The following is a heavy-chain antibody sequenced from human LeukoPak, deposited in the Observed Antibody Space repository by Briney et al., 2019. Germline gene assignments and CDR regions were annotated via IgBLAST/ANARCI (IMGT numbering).Heavy chain of an antibody. V-gene: IGHV4-39*01. CDR2: IYYSGTT. CDR3: ARHEWGITNAFDI. Sequence: SETLSLTCTVSGGSFSSSDYYWGWIRQPPGKGLEWIGSIYYSGTTYYNPSLKSRVTISVDTSKKQFSLKLRSVTAADTAVYYCARHEWGITNAFDIWGQGTMVTVSS. CDR1: GGSFSSSDYY. D-gene: IGHD1-14*01. J-gene: IGHJ3*02.